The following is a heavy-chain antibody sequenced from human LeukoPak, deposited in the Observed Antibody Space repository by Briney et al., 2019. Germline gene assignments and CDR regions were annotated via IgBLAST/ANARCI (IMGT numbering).Heavy chain of an antibody. D-gene: IGHD6-19*01. CDR3: ASIFEYSSGWDYIDY. V-gene: IGHV3-48*04. Sequence: GGSLRLSCAASGFTFSSYSMNWVRQAPGKGLEWVPYISSSSSTIYYADSVKGRFTISRDNAKNSLYLQMNSLRAEDTAVYYCASIFEYSSGWDYIDYWGQGTLVTVSS. J-gene: IGHJ4*02. CDR1: GFTFSSYS. CDR2: ISSSSSTI.